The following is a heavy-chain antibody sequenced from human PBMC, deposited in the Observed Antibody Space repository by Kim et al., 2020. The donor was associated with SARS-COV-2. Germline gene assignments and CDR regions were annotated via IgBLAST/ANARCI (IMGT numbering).Heavy chain of an antibody. CDR1: GFTVSSNY. CDR2: IYSGGST. D-gene: IGHD5-12*01. Sequence: GGSLRLSCAASGFTVSSNYMSWVRQAPGKGLECVSVIYSGGSTYYADSVKGRFTISRHNSKNTLYLQMNSLRAEDTAVYYCARDSRGYSGYGVYYYGMDVWGQGTTVTVSS. V-gene: IGHV3-53*04. CDR3: ARDSRGYSGYGVYYYGMDV. J-gene: IGHJ6*02.